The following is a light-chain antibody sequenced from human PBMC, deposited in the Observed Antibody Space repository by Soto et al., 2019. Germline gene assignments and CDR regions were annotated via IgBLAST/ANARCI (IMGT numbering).Light chain of an antibody. CDR2: GAS. CDR1: QGIRND. J-gene: IGKJ1*01. V-gene: IGKV1-6*01. Sequence: IQLTQSPSALSSSVGDRVTITCRASQGIRNDLGWYQQKPGKAPKLLIYGASSLQSGVPSRFSGSGSGTDFTLTISSLQPEDFATFYCQQAYTFPRTFGQGTKVDI. CDR3: QQAYTFPRT.